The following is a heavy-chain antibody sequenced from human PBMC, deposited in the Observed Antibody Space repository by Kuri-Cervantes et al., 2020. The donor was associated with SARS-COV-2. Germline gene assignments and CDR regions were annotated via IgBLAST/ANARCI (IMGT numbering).Heavy chain of an antibody. CDR1: GNTLSDYF. CDR2: INPNSGGA. V-gene: IGHV1-2*02. D-gene: IGHD2-15*01. Sequence: ASVKVSCKASGNTLSDYFVHWVRQAPGQGLEWMGYINPNSGGAKNAQKFQGRVTMTGDTSISTAYMELSRLRSDDTAVYYCARLSSGVDVWGKGTTVTVSS. CDR3: ARLSSGVDV. J-gene: IGHJ6*04.